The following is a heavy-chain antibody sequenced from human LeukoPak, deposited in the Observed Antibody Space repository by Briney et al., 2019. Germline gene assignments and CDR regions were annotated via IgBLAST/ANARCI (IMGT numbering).Heavy chain of an antibody. CDR2: IYYSGST. D-gene: IGHD1-26*01. V-gene: IGHV4-59*01. Sequence: SETLSLTCTVSGGSINSYYWSWIRQPPGKGLEWIGYIYYSGSTNYNPSLKSRVTISVDTSKKHFSLKLSSVTAADTAVYYCARSDRGSNSRYYYFYMDVWGKGTTVTVS. J-gene: IGHJ6*03. CDR1: GGSINSYY. CDR3: ARSDRGSNSRYYYFYMDV.